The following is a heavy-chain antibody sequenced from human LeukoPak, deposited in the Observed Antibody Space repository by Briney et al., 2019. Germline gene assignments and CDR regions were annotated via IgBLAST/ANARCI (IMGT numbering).Heavy chain of an antibody. CDR3: ARHQYCSSTSCLAGYHYYYYMDV. Sequence: PSETLSLTCAVSGYSISSGYYWGWIRQPPGKGLEWIGSIYHSGSTYYNPSLKSRVTISVDTSKNQFSLKLSSVTAADTAVYYCARHQYCSSTSCLAGYHYYYYMDVWGKGTTVTVSS. V-gene: IGHV4-38-2*01. CDR2: IYHSGST. D-gene: IGHD2-2*01. J-gene: IGHJ6*03. CDR1: GYSISSGYY.